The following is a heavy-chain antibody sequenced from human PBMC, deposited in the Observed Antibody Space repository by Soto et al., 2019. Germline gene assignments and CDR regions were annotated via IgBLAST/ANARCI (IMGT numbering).Heavy chain of an antibody. J-gene: IGHJ4*02. CDR2: CDPEDGET. CDR3: ARAGFRFFEVFFDY. D-gene: IGHD3-3*01. V-gene: IGHV1-24*01. Sequence: ASVKVSCKVSGYTLTELSMHWVRQAPGKGLEWMGGCDPEDGETIYAQKFQGRVTMTEDTSTDTAYMELSSLRSEDTAVYYCARAGFRFFEVFFDYCSQGILVTVSS. CDR1: GYTLTELS.